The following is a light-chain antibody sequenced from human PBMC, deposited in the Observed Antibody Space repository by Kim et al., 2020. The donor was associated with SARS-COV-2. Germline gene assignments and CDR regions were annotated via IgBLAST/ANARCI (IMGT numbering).Light chain of an antibody. J-gene: IGKJ2*03. Sequence: RATMKCKSSQSGLTNSNNKNYLTWYQQKPGQPPKLLIYWASTRESGVPDRFSGSGAGTDFTLTISSMQAEDVAIYYCQQYYDSRYSFGQGTKLEI. CDR3: QQYYDSRYS. CDR1: QSGLTNSNNKNY. V-gene: IGKV4-1*01. CDR2: WAS.